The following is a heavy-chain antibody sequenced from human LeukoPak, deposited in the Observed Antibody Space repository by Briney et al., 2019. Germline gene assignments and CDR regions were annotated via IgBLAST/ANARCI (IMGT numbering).Heavy chain of an antibody. D-gene: IGHD2-15*01. J-gene: IGHJ4*02. CDR2: IKLDGSEQ. CDR3: ARGSDGAFDY. V-gene: IGHV3-7*04. CDR1: GFTLRSFR. Sequence: PGGSLRLSSAASGFTLRSFRMNWVRQAPGKGLQWVATIKLDGSEQYYVDPVKGRFTISRDNAKNSLYLQMNSLRAEDTAVYYCARGSDGAFDYWGQGTLVTVSS.